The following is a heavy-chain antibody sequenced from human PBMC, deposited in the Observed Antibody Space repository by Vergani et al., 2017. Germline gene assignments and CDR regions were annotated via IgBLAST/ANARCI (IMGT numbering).Heavy chain of an antibody. CDR2: IRYDGSNT. D-gene: IGHD3/OR15-3a*01. CDR1: GFTFSNYG. V-gene: IGHV3-30*02. CDR3: ARDTGTGSRYFDY. Sequence: QVQLVESGGGVVQPGGSLRLSCGASGFTFSNYGMHWVRQAPGKGLEWVTLIRYDGSNTYYADSVKGRFTISRDNSKNTLFLQMNSLRPEDTAVYYCARDTGTGSRYFDYWGQGTLVTVSS. J-gene: IGHJ4*02.